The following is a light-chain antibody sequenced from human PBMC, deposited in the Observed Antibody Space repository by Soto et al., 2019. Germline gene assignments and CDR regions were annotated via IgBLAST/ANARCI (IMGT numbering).Light chain of an antibody. CDR2: RNN. V-gene: IGLV1-47*01. CDR1: SSNIGSNY. J-gene: IGLJ3*02. Sequence: QSVLTQPPSASGTPGQRDTISCSGSSSNIGSNYVYWYQQLPGTAPKLLIYRNNQRPSGVPDRFSGSKSDTSASLAISGLRSEDEADYYCAAWDDSLSGWVFGGGTKLTVL. CDR3: AAWDDSLSGWV.